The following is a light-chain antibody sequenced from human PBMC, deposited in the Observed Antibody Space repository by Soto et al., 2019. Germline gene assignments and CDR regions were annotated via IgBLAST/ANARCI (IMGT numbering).Light chain of an antibody. CDR1: QSVSSY. CDR3: QQYNNWHPPWN. Sequence: EIVMTQSPATLSVSPGERATRSCRASQSVSSYLAWYQQKPVQDPRLLIYGASTRATGIPARFSGSGSVTEFTLIISNLQSEDFAVYYCQQYNNWHPPWNFGQGTKLESK. CDR2: GAS. J-gene: IGKJ2*01. V-gene: IGKV3-15*01.